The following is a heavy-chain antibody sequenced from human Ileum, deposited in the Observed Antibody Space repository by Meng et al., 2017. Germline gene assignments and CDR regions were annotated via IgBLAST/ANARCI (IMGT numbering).Heavy chain of an antibody. D-gene: IGHD7-27*01. Sequence: QVQLVQSGAEVKKPGASVKVSCKASGYTFTAYNIEWVRQAPGRGLEWLGWINPETGSTNYAQKFKGRVTVTRDTSTTTAYMELSGLTSDDTAVYYCARDIIGDLTVYCDYWGQGTLVTVSS. CDR3: ARDIIGDLTVYCDY. CDR1: GYTFTAYN. V-gene: IGHV1-2*02. J-gene: IGHJ4*02. CDR2: INPETGST.